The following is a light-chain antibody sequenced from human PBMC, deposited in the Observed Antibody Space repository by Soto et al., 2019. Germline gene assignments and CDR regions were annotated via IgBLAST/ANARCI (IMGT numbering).Light chain of an antibody. CDR2: KTS. Sequence: DIPMTQSPSTLSASVGDRVTITCRASQTISSRLAWYQQKPGKAPKLLIYKTSSLESGVPSRFSGSGSGTEFTLTISSLQPDDLGIYYCQHYDTYSPFGGGTKVEIK. J-gene: IGKJ4*02. V-gene: IGKV1-5*03. CDR1: QTISSR. CDR3: QHYDTYSP.